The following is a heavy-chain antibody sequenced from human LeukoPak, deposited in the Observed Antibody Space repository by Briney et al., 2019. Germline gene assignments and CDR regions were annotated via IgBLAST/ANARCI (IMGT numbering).Heavy chain of an antibody. CDR1: GGSFSGYY. CDR3: ARVRPMVRGVTRPPDD. Sequence: SETLSLTCAVYGGSFSGYYWSWIRQPPREGLEWIGEINHSGSTNNNPSLKSRVTISVDTSKNQFSLKLSSVAAADTAVYYSARVRPMVRGVTRPPDDWGQGTLFTVSS. V-gene: IGHV4-34*01. CDR2: INHSGST. J-gene: IGHJ4*02. D-gene: IGHD3-10*01.